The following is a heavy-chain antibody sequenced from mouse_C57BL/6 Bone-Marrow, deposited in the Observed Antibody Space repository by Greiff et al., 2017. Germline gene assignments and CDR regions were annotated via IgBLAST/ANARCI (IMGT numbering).Heavy chain of an antibody. J-gene: IGHJ2*01. V-gene: IGHV5-17*01. Sequence: DVHLVESGGGLVKPGGSLKLSCAASGFTFSDYGMHWVRQAPEQGLEWVAYISSGSSTIYYADKVKGRSTFSRDNAKNTLFLQMTSLSSEDTAMYRCARGSVDYWGQGTTLTVSS. CDR2: ISSGSSTI. CDR1: GFTFSDYG. CDR3: ARGSVDY.